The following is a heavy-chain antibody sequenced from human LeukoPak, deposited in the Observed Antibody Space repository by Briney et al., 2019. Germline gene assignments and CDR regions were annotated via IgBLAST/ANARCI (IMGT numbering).Heavy chain of an antibody. CDR2: IRSKAYGATT. Sequence: TGGSLRLSCTASGFTFGDYTMSWVRQAPGKGLEWVGFIRSKAYGATTEYAASVKGRFTISRDDSKSIPYLQMNSLKTEDTAMYYCTRDGATLDYWGQGTLVTVSS. CDR1: GFTFGDYT. V-gene: IGHV3-49*04. J-gene: IGHJ4*02. CDR3: TRDGATLDY. D-gene: IGHD1-26*01.